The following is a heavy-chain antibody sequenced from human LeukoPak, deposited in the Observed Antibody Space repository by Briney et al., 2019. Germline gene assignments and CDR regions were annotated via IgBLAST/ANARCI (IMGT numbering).Heavy chain of an antibody. CDR3: ARHRAGYHLDW. J-gene: IGHJ4*02. CDR2: HYYSGST. D-gene: IGHD3-9*01. V-gene: IGHV4-39*01. CDR1: GASINSSGYY. Sequence: SGTLSLTCTVSGASINSSGYYWGWIRQPPGKGLEWIGSHYYSGSTYYNPSLKSRVTKSVDTSKNHFSLKLNSVTAADTAVYYCARHRAGYHLDWWGQGTLVTVSS.